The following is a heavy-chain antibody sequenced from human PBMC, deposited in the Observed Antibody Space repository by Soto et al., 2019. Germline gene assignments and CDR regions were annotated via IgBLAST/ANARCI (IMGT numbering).Heavy chain of an antibody. CDR1: GFTLSSYW. CDR3: ARAGSDSVPAAIHDAFDI. Sequence: GGSLRLSCAASGFTLSSYWMSWVRQAPGKGLEWVANIKQDGSEKYYVDSVKGRFTISRYNAKNSLYLQMNSLRAEDTVVYYCARAGSDSVPAAIHDAFDIWGQGTMVTVSS. CDR2: IKQDGSEK. D-gene: IGHD2-2*02. V-gene: IGHV3-7*01. J-gene: IGHJ3*02.